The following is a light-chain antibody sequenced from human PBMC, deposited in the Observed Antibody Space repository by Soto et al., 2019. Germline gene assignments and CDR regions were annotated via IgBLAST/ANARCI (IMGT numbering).Light chain of an antibody. J-gene: IGLJ2*01. Sequence: QSVLTQPPSVSGAPGQRVTISCTGTSSNIGARYDVHWYQQLPGTAPKLLIYGNNYRPSGVPDRFSGSRSDTSASLAITGLHAEDEADYYCKSSDTSLSGMLFGGGTKVTVL. V-gene: IGLV1-40*01. CDR2: GNN. CDR3: KSSDTSLSGML. CDR1: SSNIGARYD.